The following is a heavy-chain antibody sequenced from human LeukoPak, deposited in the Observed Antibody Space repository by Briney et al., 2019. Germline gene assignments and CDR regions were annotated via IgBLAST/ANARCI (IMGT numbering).Heavy chain of an antibody. J-gene: IGHJ4*02. D-gene: IGHD3-10*01. CDR3: ARDRYYVSGTYYRFDY. V-gene: IGHV3-7*01. CDR2: INRDGSEK. Sequence: PGGSLRLSCAASGFTFSNFWMMWVRQAPGKGLEWVANINRDGSEKNYVDSVKGRFNISRDNARNSLYLQMNTLRAEETAVYYCARDRYYVSGTYYRFDYWGPGALVTVSS. CDR1: GFTFSNFW.